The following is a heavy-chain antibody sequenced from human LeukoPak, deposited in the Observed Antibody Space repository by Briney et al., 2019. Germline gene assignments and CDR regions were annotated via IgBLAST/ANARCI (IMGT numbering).Heavy chain of an antibody. CDR3: ARDSLDGPFVISLDY. CDR1: GFRFSSHX. V-gene: IGHV3-48*03. D-gene: IGHD3-10*01. Sequence: HSGGSLRLSCAASGFRFSSHXMNXVXQAPGXXLEWXSHISSDGNTEYYVDAPRGRFTMSRDNAKNSLFLQINSLRAEDTAVYYCARDSLDGPFVISLDYWGQGALVSVSS. J-gene: IGHJ4*02. CDR2: ISSDGNTE.